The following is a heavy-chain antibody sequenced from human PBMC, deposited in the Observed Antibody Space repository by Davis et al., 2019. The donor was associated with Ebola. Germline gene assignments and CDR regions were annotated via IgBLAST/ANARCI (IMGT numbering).Heavy chain of an antibody. CDR3: ARQPSWLVRGWFDP. D-gene: IGHD6-19*01. Sequence: GESLKISCKGSGYSFTSYWIGWVRQMPGKGLEGMGIIYPGDSDTRSSPSFQGQVTISADKSISTAYLQWSSLKASDTAMYYCARQPSWLVRGWFDPWGQGTLVTVSS. J-gene: IGHJ5*02. CDR1: GYSFTSYW. V-gene: IGHV5-51*01. CDR2: IYPGDSDT.